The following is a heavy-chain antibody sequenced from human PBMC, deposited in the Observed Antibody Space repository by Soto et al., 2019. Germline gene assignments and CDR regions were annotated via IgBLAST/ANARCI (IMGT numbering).Heavy chain of an antibody. CDR1: GFTFSSYA. CDR3: AAPMVYAIFLTLQNDY. J-gene: IGHJ4*02. D-gene: IGHD2-8*01. V-gene: IGHV3-23*01. Sequence: PGGSLRLSCAASGFTFSSYAMSWVRQAPGKGLEWVSAISGSGGSTYYADSVKGRFTISRDNSKNTLYLQMNSLRAEDTAVYYCAAPMVYAIFLTLQNDYWGQGTLVTVSS. CDR2: ISGSGGST.